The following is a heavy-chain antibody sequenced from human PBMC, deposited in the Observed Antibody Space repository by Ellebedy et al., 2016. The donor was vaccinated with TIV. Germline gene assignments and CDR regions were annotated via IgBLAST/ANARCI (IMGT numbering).Heavy chain of an antibody. CDR2: IYYSGST. J-gene: IGHJ6*02. D-gene: IGHD6-19*01. CDR1: GGSVSSGSYY. Sequence: SETLSLXXTVSGGSVSSGSYYWSWIRQPPGKGLEWIGSIYYSGSTYYNPSLKSRVTISVDTSKNQFSLKLSSVTAADTAVYYCARVGSKEQWLVFPPYYYGMDVWGQGTTVTVSS. V-gene: IGHV4-61*01. CDR3: ARVGSKEQWLVFPPYYYGMDV.